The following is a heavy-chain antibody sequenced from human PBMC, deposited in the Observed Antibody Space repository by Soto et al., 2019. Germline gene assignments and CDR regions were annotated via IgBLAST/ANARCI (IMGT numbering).Heavy chain of an antibody. J-gene: IGHJ2*01. D-gene: IGHD3-22*01. V-gene: IGHV3-23*01. CDR3: AKVPPSYYYDSSGYYGYWYFDL. CDR2: ISGSGGST. CDR1: GFTFSSYA. Sequence: GGSLRLSCAASGFTFSSYAMSWVRQAPGKGLEWVSAISGSGGSTYYADSVKGRFTISRDNSKNTLYLQMNSLRAEDTAVYYCAKVPPSYYYDSSGYYGYWYFDLWGRGTLVTVSS.